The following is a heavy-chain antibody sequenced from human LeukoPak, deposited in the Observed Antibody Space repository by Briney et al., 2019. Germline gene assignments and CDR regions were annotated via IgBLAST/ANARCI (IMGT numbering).Heavy chain of an antibody. Sequence: PSETLSLTCTVSGGSTSSYYWSWIRQPPGKGLEWIGYIYYSGSTNYNPSLKSRVTISVDTSKNQFSLKLSSVTAADTAVYYCARLDSSYYYYGMDVWGQGTTVTVSS. CDR3: ARLDSSYYYYGMDV. D-gene: IGHD6-6*01. V-gene: IGHV4-59*08. CDR2: IYYSGST. J-gene: IGHJ6*02. CDR1: GGSTSSYY.